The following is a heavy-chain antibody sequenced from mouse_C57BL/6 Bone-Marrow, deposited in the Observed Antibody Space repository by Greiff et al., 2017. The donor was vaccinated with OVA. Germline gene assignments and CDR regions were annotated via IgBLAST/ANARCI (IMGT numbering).Heavy chain of an antibody. CDR2: IDPETGGT. Sequence: VQLQQSGAELVRPGASVTLSCKASGYTFTDYEMHWVKQTPVHGLEWIGAIDPETGGTAYNQKFRGKAILTADKSSSTAYMELRSLTSEDSAVYYCTRKEIYYYGGSDWYFDVWGTGTTVTVSS. CDR1: GYTFTDYE. CDR3: TRKEIYYYGGSDWYFDV. J-gene: IGHJ1*03. D-gene: IGHD1-1*01. V-gene: IGHV1-15*01.